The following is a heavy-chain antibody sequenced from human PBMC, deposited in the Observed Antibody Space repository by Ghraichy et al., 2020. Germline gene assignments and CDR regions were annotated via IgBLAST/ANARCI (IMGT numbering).Heavy chain of an antibody. Sequence: GGSLRLSCAASGFTFSNHAMSWVRQAPGKGLEWVSSITASGGHMYYTDSVKGRFTLSRDNSKNTLSLQMNSLRVDDTAVYYCAREGFGDAVFDHWGQGTLVTVS. CDR1: GFTFSNHA. CDR2: ITASGGHM. V-gene: IGHV3-23*01. D-gene: IGHD4-17*01. CDR3: AREGFGDAVFDH. J-gene: IGHJ4*02.